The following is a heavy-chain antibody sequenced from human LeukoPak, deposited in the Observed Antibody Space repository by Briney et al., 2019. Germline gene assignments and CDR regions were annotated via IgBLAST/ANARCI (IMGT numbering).Heavy chain of an antibody. V-gene: IGHV1-18*01. CDR1: GYTFTSYG. CDR2: ISAYNGNT. CDR3: ARDEDITMIVVVTYGMDV. J-gene: IGHJ6*02. D-gene: IGHD3-22*01. Sequence: ASVKVSCKASGYTFTSYGISWVRQAPGQGLEWMGWISAYNGNTNYAQKLQGRVTMITDTSTSTAYMELRSLRSDDTAVYYCARDEDITMIVVVTYGMDVWGQGTTVTVSS.